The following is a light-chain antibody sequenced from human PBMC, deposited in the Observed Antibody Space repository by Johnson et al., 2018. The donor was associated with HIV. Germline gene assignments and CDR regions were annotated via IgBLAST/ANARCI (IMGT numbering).Light chain of an antibody. V-gene: IGLV1-51*01. CDR1: SSNIGNNY. J-gene: IGLJ1*01. Sequence: QSVLTQPPSVSAAPGQKVTISCSGSSSNIGNNYVSWYQQFPGTAPKLLIYDNNKRPSGIPDRFSGSKSGTSATLGISGLQTWDEADYYCGTWDSSLSAGVFGTGTKVTVL. CDR2: DNN. CDR3: GTWDSSLSAGV.